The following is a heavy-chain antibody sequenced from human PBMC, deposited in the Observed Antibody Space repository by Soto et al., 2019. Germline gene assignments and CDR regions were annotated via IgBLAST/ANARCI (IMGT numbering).Heavy chain of an antibody. V-gene: IGHV3-7*01. CDR2: IKQDGSET. J-gene: IGHJ1*01. Sequence: XVSLRLSCAASGFTFSRYWMSWVRQAPGKGLEWVANIKQDGSETNYVDSMKGRFTIYRDNTKNSLYLQMNSLRAEDTAVYYCARRSYSGAGDCWGQGTLVTVSS. CDR1: GFTFSRYW. D-gene: IGHD2-21*01. CDR3: ARRSYSGAGDC.